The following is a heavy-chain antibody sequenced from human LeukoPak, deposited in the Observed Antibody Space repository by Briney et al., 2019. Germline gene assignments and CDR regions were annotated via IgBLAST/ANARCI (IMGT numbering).Heavy chain of an antibody. D-gene: IGHD2/OR15-2a*01. CDR3: AKDYFGSLEY. CDR2: IKSDGSGT. J-gene: IGHJ4*02. Sequence: GGSLRLSCAASGFTFSDYYMSWIRQAPGKGLVWVSVIKSDGSGTAYADSVKGRFTISRDNAKNTVYLQMNSLRDEDTAVYYCAKDYFGSLEYWGQGTLVTVSS. V-gene: IGHV3-74*03. CDR1: GFTFSDYY.